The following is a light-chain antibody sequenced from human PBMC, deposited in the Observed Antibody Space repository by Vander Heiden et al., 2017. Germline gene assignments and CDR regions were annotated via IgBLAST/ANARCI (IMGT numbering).Light chain of an antibody. CDR1: RSNIGSNT. Sequence: QSVLTQPPSASGAPGQRGTISGSGSRSNIGSNTVTWYQQLPGTAPKLLIYTNNQRPSGVPDRFSGSKSGTSASLAISGLQSEDEADYYCSAWDDSLNGYVFGTGTKVTVL. J-gene: IGLJ1*01. CDR2: TNN. CDR3: SAWDDSLNGYV. V-gene: IGLV1-44*01.